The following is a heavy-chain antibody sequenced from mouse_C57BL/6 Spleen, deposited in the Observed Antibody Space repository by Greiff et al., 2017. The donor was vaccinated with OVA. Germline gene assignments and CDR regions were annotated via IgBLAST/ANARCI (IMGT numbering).Heavy chain of an antibody. CDR2: IDPSDSET. V-gene: IGHV1-52*01. CDR3: ARGSLLRYPYWYFDV. D-gene: IGHD1-1*01. J-gene: IGHJ1*03. CDR1: GYTFTSYW. Sequence: QVHVKQPGAELVRPGSSVKLSCKASGYTFTSYWMHWVKQRPIQGLEWIGNIDPSDSETHYNQKFKDKATLTVDKSSSTAYMQLSSLTSEDSAVYYWARGSLLRYPYWYFDVWGTGTTVTVSS.